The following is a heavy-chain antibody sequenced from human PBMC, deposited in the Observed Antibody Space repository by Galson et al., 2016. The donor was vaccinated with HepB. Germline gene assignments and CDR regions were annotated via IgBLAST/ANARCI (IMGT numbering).Heavy chain of an antibody. CDR1: GYTFTSYS. CDR2: ISVYNGDT. J-gene: IGHJ4*02. V-gene: IGHV1-18*01. D-gene: IGHD1-26*01. CDR3: ARGAGGYFDY. Sequence: SVKVSCKASGYTFTSYSISWVRQAPGQGLEWMAWISVYNGDTNYAQKLQGRLTMTTDTSTSTAYMELRSLRSDDTALYYCARGAGGYFDYWGQGTLVTVSS.